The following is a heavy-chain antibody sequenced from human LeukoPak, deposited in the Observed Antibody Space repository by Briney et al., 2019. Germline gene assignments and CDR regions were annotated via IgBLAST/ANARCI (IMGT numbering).Heavy chain of an antibody. V-gene: IGHV1-2*02. CDR1: GYTFTGYY. D-gene: IGHD2-2*01. CDR3: ARGGMVVVPAAILNWFDP. Sequence: ASVKVSCKASGYTFTGYYMRWVRQAPGQGLEWMGWINPNSGGTNYAQKFQGRVTMTRDTSISTAYMELSRLRSDDTAVYYCARGGMVVVPAAILNWFDPWGQGTLVTVSS. J-gene: IGHJ5*02. CDR2: INPNSGGT.